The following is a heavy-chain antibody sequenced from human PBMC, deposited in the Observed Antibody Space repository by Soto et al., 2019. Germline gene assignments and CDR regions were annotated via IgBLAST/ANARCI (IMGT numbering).Heavy chain of an antibody. J-gene: IGHJ4*02. CDR3: ARDHGNGDCFNY. D-gene: IGHD2-8*01. Sequence: ASVKVSCKASGYTFTGYYMHRVRQAPGQGLEWMGWINPNSGGTNYAQKFQGRVTMARDTSISTAYMELSRLRSDDTAVYYCARDHGNGDCFNYWGQGTLVTVSS. CDR1: GYTFTGYY. V-gene: IGHV1-2*02. CDR2: INPNSGGT.